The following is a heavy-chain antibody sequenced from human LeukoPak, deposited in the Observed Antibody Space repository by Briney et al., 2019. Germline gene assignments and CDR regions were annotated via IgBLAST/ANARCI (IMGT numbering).Heavy chain of an antibody. CDR3: ARVGIAVVTYYFDY. Sequence: PGGSLRLSCAASGFTFSSYSMNWVRQAPGKGLEWVSSLSSSSSYIYYADSVKGRFTITRDKAKNSLYLQMNSLRAEDTAVYYCARVGIAVVTYYFDYWGQGTLVTVSS. D-gene: IGHD6-19*01. CDR1: GFTFSSYS. V-gene: IGHV3-21*01. CDR2: LSSSSSYI. J-gene: IGHJ4*02.